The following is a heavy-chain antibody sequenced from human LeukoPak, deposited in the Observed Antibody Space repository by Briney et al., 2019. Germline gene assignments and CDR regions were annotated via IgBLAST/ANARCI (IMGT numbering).Heavy chain of an antibody. D-gene: IGHD3-10*01. CDR2: ISSSSSYI. J-gene: IGHJ4*02. CDR1: GFTFSSYS. CDR3: ARGHGSGSYFQTPFDY. V-gene: IGHV3-21*01. Sequence: GGSLRLSCAASGFTFSSYSMNWVRQAPGKGLEWVSSISSSSSYIYYADSVKGRFTISRDNAKNSLYLQMNSLRAEDTALYYCARGHGSGSYFQTPFDYWGQGTLVAVSS.